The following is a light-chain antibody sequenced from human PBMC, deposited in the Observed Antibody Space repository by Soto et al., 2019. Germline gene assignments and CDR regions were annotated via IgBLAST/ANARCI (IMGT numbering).Light chain of an antibody. CDR3: QHYNSYSEA. J-gene: IGKJ1*01. Sequence: DIQMTQSPSSLSASVGDSLTITFRASQYISTYLNWYQQKPGKAPKLLIYVASNLQSGVPSRFSGSGSGTEFTLTISSLQPDDFATYYCQHYNSYSEAFGQGTKVEIK. CDR1: QYISTY. CDR2: VAS. V-gene: IGKV1-5*01.